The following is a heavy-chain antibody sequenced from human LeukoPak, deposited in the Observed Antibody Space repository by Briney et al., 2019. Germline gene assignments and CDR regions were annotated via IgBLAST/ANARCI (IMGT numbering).Heavy chain of an antibody. J-gene: IGHJ5*02. CDR3: ARDYGEYGRHNWFDP. D-gene: IGHD4-17*01. Sequence: GGSLRLSCAASGFTFSSYGMHWVRQAPGKGLEGVAVIWYDGSNKYYADSVKGRFTISRDNSKNTLYLQMNSLRAEDTAVYYCARDYGEYGRHNWFDPWGQGTLVTVSS. V-gene: IGHV3-33*01. CDR1: GFTFSSYG. CDR2: IWYDGSNK.